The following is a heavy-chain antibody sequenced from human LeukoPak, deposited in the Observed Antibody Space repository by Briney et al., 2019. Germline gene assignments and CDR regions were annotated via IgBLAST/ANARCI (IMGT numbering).Heavy chain of an antibody. Sequence: SETLSLTCTVSGGSLSTYYWSWIRQPAGKGLEWIGRIYASGSTNYNPSLKSRVTMSVDTSKNQFSLKVSSVTAADTAVYYCARGMYAVAGTSWSDPWGPGTLVTVSS. J-gene: IGHJ5*02. D-gene: IGHD6-19*01. CDR3: ARGMYAVAGTSWSDP. V-gene: IGHV4-4*07. CDR1: GGSLSTYY. CDR2: IYASGST.